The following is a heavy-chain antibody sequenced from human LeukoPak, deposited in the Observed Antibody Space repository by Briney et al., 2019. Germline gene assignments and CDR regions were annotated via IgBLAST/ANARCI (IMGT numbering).Heavy chain of an antibody. CDR2: INGDGGSR. CDR1: RYTLSTYW. J-gene: IGHJ4*02. CDR3: ASASSHRTAAGGDY. Sequence: PGGSPRHSCAAPRYTLSTYWMHWVRPAPGRRLGWVSRINGDGGSRNYADSVKGRFTISRDNAKTTLYLKMSSLRVEDTAVYYCASASSHRTAAGGDYWGQGTLVTVST. D-gene: IGHD6-13*01. V-gene: IGHV3-74*01.